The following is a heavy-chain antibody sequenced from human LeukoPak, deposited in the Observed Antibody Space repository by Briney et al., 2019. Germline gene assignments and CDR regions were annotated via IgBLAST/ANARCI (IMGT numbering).Heavy chain of an antibody. J-gene: IGHJ5*02. D-gene: IGHD1-26*01. CDR1: GYTFTSYA. Sequence: ASVKVSCKGSGYTFTSYAIIWVRQAPGQGLEWMGWISDNNGNTNYAQKLQGRVTMTTDTSTSTAYMELRTLTSDDTAVYYCARQIVGATNWFDPWGQGTLVTVSS. CDR2: ISDNNGNT. V-gene: IGHV1-18*01. CDR3: ARQIVGATNWFDP.